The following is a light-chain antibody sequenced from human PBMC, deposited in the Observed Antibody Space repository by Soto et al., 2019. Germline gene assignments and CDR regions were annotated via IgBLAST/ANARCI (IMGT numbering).Light chain of an antibody. Sequence: QPVLTQSSSASASLGSSVKLTCTLSSGHSSYIIAWHQQQPGKAPRYLMKLEGSGSYNKGSGVPDRFSGSSSGADRYLTISNLQSEDEADYYFETWDSNTRVFGGGTKLTVL. CDR3: ETWDSNTRV. J-gene: IGLJ2*01. CDR2: LEGSGSY. V-gene: IGLV4-60*03. CDR1: SGHSSYI.